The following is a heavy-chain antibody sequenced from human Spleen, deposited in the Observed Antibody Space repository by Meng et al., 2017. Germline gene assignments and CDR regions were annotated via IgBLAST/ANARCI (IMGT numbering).Heavy chain of an antibody. V-gene: IGHV4-34*01. D-gene: IGHD4-11*01. J-gene: IGHJ4*02. Sequence: VRLKPGAPGRLQPSEALPPSCVVSGGSFSDYYWSWIRQPPGKGLEWIGEINHSGSTNYNPSLESRATISVDTSQNNLSLKLSSVTAADSAVYYCARGPTTMAHDFDYWGQGTLVTVSS. CDR2: INHSGST. CDR1: GGSFSDYY. CDR3: ARGPTTMAHDFDY.